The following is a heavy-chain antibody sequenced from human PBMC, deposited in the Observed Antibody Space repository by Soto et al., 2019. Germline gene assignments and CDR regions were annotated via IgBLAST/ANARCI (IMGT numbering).Heavy chain of an antibody. J-gene: IGHJ4*02. D-gene: IGHD3-22*01. CDR1: GFTFSNYW. CDR3: ARHYYDGTAYRPDY. Sequence: PGGSLRLSCAASGFTFSNYWMHWVRQAPGKGLVWVSRINSDGSTTNYADSVKGRFTISRDNAKNTLYLQMNTLRAEDTAVYYCARHYYDGTAYRPDYWGQGTLVTVSS. CDR2: INSDGSTT. V-gene: IGHV3-74*01.